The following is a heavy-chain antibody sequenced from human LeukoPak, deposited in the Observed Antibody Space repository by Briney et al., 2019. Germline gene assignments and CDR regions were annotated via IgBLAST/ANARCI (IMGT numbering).Heavy chain of an antibody. CDR3: ARDHAPHPSYCGGDCYYPNWFDP. V-gene: IGHV1-46*01. CDR1: GYTFTSYY. Sequence: GASVKVSCKASGYTFTSYYMHWVRQAPRQALEWMGIINPSSGSTSYAQKLQGRVTMTRDTSTSTVYMELSSLRSEDTAVYYCARDHAPHPSYCGGDCYYPNWFDPWGQGTLVTVSS. J-gene: IGHJ5*02. D-gene: IGHD2-21*02. CDR2: INPSSGST.